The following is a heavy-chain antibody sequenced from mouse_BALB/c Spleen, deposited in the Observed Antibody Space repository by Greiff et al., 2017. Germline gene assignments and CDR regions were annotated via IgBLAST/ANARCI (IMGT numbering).Heavy chain of an antibody. CDR2: IWTGGGT. CDR1: GFSLTSYD. J-gene: IGHJ4*01. Sequence: VQRVESGPGLVAPSQSLYITCTVTGFSLTSYDISWIRQPPGKGLEWLGVIWTGGGTNYNSAFMSRLSISKDNSKSQVFLKMNSLQTEDTAIYYCVSGRFRNAMDYWGQGTSVTVSS. CDR3: VSGRFRNAMDY. V-gene: IGHV2-9-2*01.